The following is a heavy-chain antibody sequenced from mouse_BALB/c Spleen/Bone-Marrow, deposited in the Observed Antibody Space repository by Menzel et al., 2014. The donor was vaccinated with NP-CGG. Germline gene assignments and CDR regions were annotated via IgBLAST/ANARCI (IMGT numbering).Heavy chain of an antibody. CDR1: GFTSIDYY. J-gene: IGHJ4*01. CDR2: IRNRANGYTT. D-gene: IGHD2-1*01. CDR3: ARETGYAYGNFAMDY. V-gene: IGHV7-3*02. Sequence: EVKLMESGGGLVQPGGSLRLSCEASGFTSIDYYMTCVRQPPGKALEWLGFIRNRANGYTTEYSASVKGRFTISRDISQSIFYLQMNTLRAEDSATYYCARETGYAYGNFAMDYWGQGTSVTVSS.